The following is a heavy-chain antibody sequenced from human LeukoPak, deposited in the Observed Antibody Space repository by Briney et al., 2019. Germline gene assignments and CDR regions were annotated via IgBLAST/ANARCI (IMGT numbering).Heavy chain of an antibody. CDR2: INPNNGDT. Sequence: ASVKVSCKASGYTFTDYYLHWVRQAPGQGLDWMGWINPNNGDTGFAQKFQGRVTMTRDTSISTAYKELTSLNSDDTAVYYCTRNNYGVNWFDPWGQGTLVTVSS. D-gene: IGHD5-24*01. V-gene: IGHV1-2*02. CDR1: GYTFTDYY. CDR3: TRNNYGVNWFDP. J-gene: IGHJ5*02.